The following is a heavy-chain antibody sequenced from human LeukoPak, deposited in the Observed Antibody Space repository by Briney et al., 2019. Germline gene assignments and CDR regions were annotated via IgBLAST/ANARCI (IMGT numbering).Heavy chain of an antibody. CDR3: ARMVPGAKGVYNWFDP. J-gene: IGHJ5*02. D-gene: IGHD4/OR15-4a*01. CDR2: IIPIFGTA. Sequence: GASVKVSCKASGGTFSSYDVSWVRQAPGQGLEWMGGIIPIFGTARYAQKFQGRVTITTDESTRTAYMDLSSLRSDDTAVYYCARMVPGAKGVYNWFDPWGQGTLVTVSS. CDR1: GGTFSSYD. V-gene: IGHV1-69*05.